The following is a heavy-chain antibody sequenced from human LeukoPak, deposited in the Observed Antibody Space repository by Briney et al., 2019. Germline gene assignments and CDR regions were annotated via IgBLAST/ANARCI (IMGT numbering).Heavy chain of an antibody. CDR3: ARGGRGQLWSTVFDY. J-gene: IGHJ4*02. CDR2: ITHSDTYI. Sequence: GGSLTLSCAASGFTFSHYPVHWGRQAPGKGLEWVAWITHSDTYIHYADSVQGRFTITSDNAKNPVYLEVHSLRAEDTALYFRARGGRGQLWSTVFDYWGQGTLVSVSS. CDR1: GFTFSHYP. V-gene: IGHV3-21*04. D-gene: IGHD5-18*01.